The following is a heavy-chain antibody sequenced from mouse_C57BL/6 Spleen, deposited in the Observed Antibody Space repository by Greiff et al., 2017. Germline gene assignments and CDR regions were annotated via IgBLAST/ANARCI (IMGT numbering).Heavy chain of an antibody. J-gene: IGHJ4*01. CDR2: IDPEDGET. Sequence: VHVKQSGAELVKPGASVKLSCTASGFNIKDYYMHWVKQRTEQGLEWIGRIDPEDGETKYAPKFQGKATITADTSSNTAYLQLSSLTSEDTAVYYCARREIYDGYPTGAMDYWGQGTSVTVSS. CDR1: GFNIKDYY. D-gene: IGHD2-3*01. V-gene: IGHV14-2*01. CDR3: ARREIYDGYPTGAMDY.